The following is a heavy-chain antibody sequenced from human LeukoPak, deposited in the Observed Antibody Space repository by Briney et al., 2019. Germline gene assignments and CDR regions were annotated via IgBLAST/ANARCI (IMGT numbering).Heavy chain of an antibody. CDR2: VSSSSSYI. CDR1: GFTFSSYG. CDR3: ARDQRATASTGSYFDY. J-gene: IGHJ4*02. V-gene: IGHV3-21*01. Sequence: GGSLRLSCAASGFTFSSYGMNWVRQAPGKGLEWVSSVSSSSSYIYYADSVKGRFTISRDNAKNSLSLQMNSLRAEDTAVYYCARDQRATASTGSYFDYWGQGTLATVSS. D-gene: IGHD1-1*01.